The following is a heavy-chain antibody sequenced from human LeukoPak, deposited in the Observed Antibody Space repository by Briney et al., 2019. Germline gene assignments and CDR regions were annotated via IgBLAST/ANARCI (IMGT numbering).Heavy chain of an antibody. Sequence: ASVKVSCKASGGTFSNYAISWVRQAPGQGLEWMGWINTNTGNPTYAQGFTGRFVFSLDTSVSTAYLQISSLKAEDTAVYYCARGTGVVTAINWFDPWGQGTLVTVSS. CDR1: GGTFSNYA. CDR2: INTNTGNP. CDR3: ARGTGVVTAINWFDP. D-gene: IGHD2-21*02. V-gene: IGHV7-4-1*02. J-gene: IGHJ5*02.